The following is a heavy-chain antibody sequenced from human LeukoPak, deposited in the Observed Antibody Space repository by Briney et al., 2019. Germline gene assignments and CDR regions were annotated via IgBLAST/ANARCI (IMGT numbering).Heavy chain of an antibody. D-gene: IGHD3-22*01. Sequence: GGSLRLSCAASGFTFSSYAMSWVRQAPGKGLEWVSAISGSGGSTYYADSVKGRFTISRDNSKNTRYLQMNSLRAEDTAVYYCAKGPMIVVVITPFDYWGQGTLVTVSS. V-gene: IGHV3-23*01. CDR1: GFTFSSYA. J-gene: IGHJ4*02. CDR3: AKGPMIVVVITPFDY. CDR2: ISGSGGST.